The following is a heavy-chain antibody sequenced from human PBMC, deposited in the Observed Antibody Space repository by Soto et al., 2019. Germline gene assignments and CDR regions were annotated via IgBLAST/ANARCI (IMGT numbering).Heavy chain of an antibody. J-gene: IGHJ5*02. CDR3: ARSSGENFRIIIERSNWFDP. CDR2: INPHGGST. D-gene: IGHD3-10*01. V-gene: IGHV1-46*01. Sequence: ASVKVSCKAPGDTFTSYYLNWVRQAPGQGLEWMGVINPHGGSTNYAQKFQGRITMTRDTSRSTVYMELSSLRSDDTAIYYCARSSGENFRIIIERSNWFDPWGQGTLVTVSS. CDR1: GDTFTSYY.